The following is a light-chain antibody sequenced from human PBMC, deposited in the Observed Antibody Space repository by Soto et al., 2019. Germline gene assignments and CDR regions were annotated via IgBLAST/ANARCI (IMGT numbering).Light chain of an antibody. J-gene: IGKJ1*01. Sequence: DIQLTQSPSTLSASVGDRVTLTCRAAQSLNSRLAWYQHRPGKAPRLLIYDASTLESGVPSRFSGSGSGTEFTLTINNLQPDDLATYTCQKYKSYSTFGRGTKVDIK. V-gene: IGKV1-5*01. CDR1: QSLNSR. CDR2: DAS. CDR3: QKYKSYST.